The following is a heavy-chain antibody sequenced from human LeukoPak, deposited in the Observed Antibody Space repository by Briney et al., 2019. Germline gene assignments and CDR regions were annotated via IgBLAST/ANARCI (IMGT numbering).Heavy chain of an antibody. CDR3: AKASSYYDSTGYYYHFDY. J-gene: IGHJ4*02. V-gene: IGHV3-23*01. CDR2: ISGGGDNT. D-gene: IGHD3-22*01. CDR1: GFTVSSNY. Sequence: GGSLRLSCAASGFTVSSNYMSWVRQAPGKGLEWVSGISGGGDNTYYADYADSVKGRFTISRDNSKNTLYLQMITLRAEDTAVYYCAKASSYYDSTGYYYHFDYWGQGTLVTVSS.